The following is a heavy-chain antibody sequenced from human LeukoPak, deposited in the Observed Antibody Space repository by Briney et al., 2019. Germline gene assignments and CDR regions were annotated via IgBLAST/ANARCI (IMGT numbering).Heavy chain of an antibody. D-gene: IGHD3-10*01. V-gene: IGHV4-39*02. CDR1: GGSISSSSYY. CDR3: ARDSRVVIITYYYYGMDV. J-gene: IGHJ6*02. Sequence: PSETLSLTCTVSGGSISSSSYYWGWIRQPPGKGLEWIGEINHSGSTNYNPSLKSRVTISVDTSKNQFSLKLSSVTAADTAVYYCARDSRVVIITYYYYGMDVWGQGTTVTVSS. CDR2: INHSGST.